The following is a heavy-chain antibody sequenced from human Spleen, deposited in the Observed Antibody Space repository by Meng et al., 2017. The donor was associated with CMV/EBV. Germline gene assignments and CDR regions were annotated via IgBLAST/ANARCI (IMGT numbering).Heavy chain of an antibody. Sequence: RVACMASGYTFTSHGITWVRQAPGQGLEWMGWISPSIGSTNYAQRLEGRVTMTTDRSTTTAYLELKSLRYDDTAVYFCARGTGIFDYWGQGTLVTVSS. V-gene: IGHV1-18*04. CDR3: ARGTGIFDY. J-gene: IGHJ4*02. CDR2: ISPSIGST. CDR1: GYTFTSHG. D-gene: IGHD7-27*01.